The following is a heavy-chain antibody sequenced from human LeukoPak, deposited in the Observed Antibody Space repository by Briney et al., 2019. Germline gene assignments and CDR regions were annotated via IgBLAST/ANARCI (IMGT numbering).Heavy chain of an antibody. V-gene: IGHV3-15*01. Sequence: PGGSLRPSCAASGFTFSNGWMSWVRQAPGKGLEWVGRIKSKSERGTTDYAAPVKGRFTISRDGSTNTVYLHMNSLKTEDTAVYFCTSNLYCSTSSCYTLDNWGQGTLVAVSP. J-gene: IGHJ4*02. D-gene: IGHD2-2*02. CDR2: IKSKSERGTT. CDR3: TSNLYCSTSSCYTLDN. CDR1: GFTFSNGW.